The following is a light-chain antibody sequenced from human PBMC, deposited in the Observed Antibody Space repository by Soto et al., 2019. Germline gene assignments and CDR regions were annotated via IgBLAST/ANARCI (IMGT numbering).Light chain of an antibody. CDR3: SSYTRSSTLRV. CDR2: DVS. J-gene: IGLJ2*01. CDR1: SSDVGGYNY. Sequence: QSALTQPASVSGSPGQSITISCTGTSSDVGGYNYVSWYQQHPGKAPKLMIYDVSNRPSGVSNRFSGSKSGNTASLTISGLQAEDEADYYCSSYTRSSTLRVFGGGTKFTVL. V-gene: IGLV2-14*01.